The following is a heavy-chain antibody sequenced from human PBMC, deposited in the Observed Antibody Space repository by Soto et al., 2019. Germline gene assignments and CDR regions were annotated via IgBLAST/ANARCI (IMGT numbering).Heavy chain of an antibody. V-gene: IGHV1-46*03. J-gene: IGHJ4*02. CDR1: GYTLTELS. D-gene: IGHD6-19*01. CDR3: ARDRFGGSGLDY. Sequence: GASVKVSCKVSGYTLTELSMHWVRQAPGQGLEWMGIINPSGGSTSYAQKFQGRVTMTRDTSTSTVYMELSSLRSEDTAVYYCARDRFGGSGLDYWGQGTQVTVSS. CDR2: INPSGGST.